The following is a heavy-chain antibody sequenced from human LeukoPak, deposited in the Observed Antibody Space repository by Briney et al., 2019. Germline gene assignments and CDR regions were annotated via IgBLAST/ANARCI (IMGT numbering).Heavy chain of an antibody. J-gene: IGHJ6*02. Sequence: GGSLRLSCAASGFTFSGYAMSWVRQVPGKGLEWVSTISHSGVTTYYADPVRGRFTTSRDNSKNTLYLQMNSLGADDTAVYYCAKDIAKNSPYGMDVWGQGTTVTVSS. CDR1: GFTFSGYA. CDR3: AKDIAKNSPYGMDV. D-gene: IGHD6-13*01. CDR2: ISHSGVTT. V-gene: IGHV3-23*01.